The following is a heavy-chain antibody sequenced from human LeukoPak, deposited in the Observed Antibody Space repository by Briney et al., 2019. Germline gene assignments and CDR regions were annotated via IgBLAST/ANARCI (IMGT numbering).Heavy chain of an antibody. J-gene: IGHJ4*02. D-gene: IGHD3-22*01. Sequence: PGRSLRLSCAASGFTFSSYGMYWVRQAPGKGLEWVAVIWYDGSNKYYADSVKGRFTISRDNSKNTLYLQMNSLRTEDTAVYYCAKDSGSSGYYFDYWGQGTLVTVSS. V-gene: IGHV3-33*06. CDR2: IWYDGSNK. CDR1: GFTFSSYG. CDR3: AKDSGSSGYYFDY.